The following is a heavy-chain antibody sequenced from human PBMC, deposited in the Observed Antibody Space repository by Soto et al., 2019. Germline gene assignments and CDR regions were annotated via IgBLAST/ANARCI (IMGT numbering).Heavy chain of an antibody. J-gene: IGHJ6*02. CDR2: IIPIFGTA. CDR1: GGTFSSYA. V-gene: IGHV1-69*06. CDR3: AITYGDYVSDGYGMDV. D-gene: IGHD4-17*01. Sequence: SVKVSCKASGGTFSSYAISWVRQAPGHGLEWMGGIIPIFGTANYAQKFQGRVTITADKSTSTAYMELSSLRSEDTAVYYCAITYGDYVSDGYGMDVWGQGTTVTVSS.